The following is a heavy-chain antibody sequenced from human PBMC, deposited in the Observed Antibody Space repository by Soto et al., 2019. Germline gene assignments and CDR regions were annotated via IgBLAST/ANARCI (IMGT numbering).Heavy chain of an antibody. CDR2: IYYSGST. V-gene: IGHV4-39*01. J-gene: IGHJ5*01. CDR3: ARLIGNSWLDS. CDR1: GGSISSSSYY. Sequence: SETLSLTCTVSGGSISSSSYYWGWIRQPPGKGLEWIGSIYYSGSTYYNPSLKSRITINPDTSNNQLSLQLNSVTPDDTAVHYCARLIGNSWLDSWGQGTLVTVSS.